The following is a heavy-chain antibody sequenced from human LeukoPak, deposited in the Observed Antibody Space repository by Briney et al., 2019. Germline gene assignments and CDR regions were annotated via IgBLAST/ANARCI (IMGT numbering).Heavy chain of an antibody. J-gene: IGHJ4*02. CDR1: GGPISSYY. V-gene: IGHV4-59*08. D-gene: IGHD4-17*01. Sequence: SETLSLTCTVSGGPISSYYWSWIRQPPGKGLEWIGYIYYSGSTNYNPSLKSRVTISVDTSKNQFSLKLSSVTAADTAVYYCARHPHTPDYGYYFDYWGQGTLVTVSS. CDR2: IYYSGST. CDR3: ARHPHTPDYGYYFDY.